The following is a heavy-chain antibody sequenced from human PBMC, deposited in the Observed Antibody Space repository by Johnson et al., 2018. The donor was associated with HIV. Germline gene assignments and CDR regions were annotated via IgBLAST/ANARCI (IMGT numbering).Heavy chain of an antibody. V-gene: IGHV3-23*04. CDR3: AKEGRGGAFDI. CDR2: MSGSGGGT. Sequence: VQLVESGGGLVQPGGSLRLSCTASGINFGSYWMHWFRQAPGKGLVWVSAMSGSGGGTYYADSVKGRFTISRDHSENTLYLQMNSLRAEDTAVYYCAKEGRGGAFDIWGQGTMVTVSS. D-gene: IGHD2-15*01. CDR1: GINFGSYW. J-gene: IGHJ3*02.